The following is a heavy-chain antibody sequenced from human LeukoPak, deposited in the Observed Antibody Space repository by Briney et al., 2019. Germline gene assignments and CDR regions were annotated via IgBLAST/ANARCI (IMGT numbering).Heavy chain of an antibody. V-gene: IGHV1-18*01. CDR3: ARDRCGGDCYHFDY. Sequence: ASVEVSCKASGYTFTNYGINWVRQAPGQAIEWMGWISPYNGNTNYAQRLQGRVTMTTDTSTSTAYMELRSLRSDDTAVYYCARDRCGGDCYHFDYWGQGTLVTVSS. CDR2: ISPYNGNT. CDR1: GYTFTNYG. D-gene: IGHD2-21*02. J-gene: IGHJ4*02.